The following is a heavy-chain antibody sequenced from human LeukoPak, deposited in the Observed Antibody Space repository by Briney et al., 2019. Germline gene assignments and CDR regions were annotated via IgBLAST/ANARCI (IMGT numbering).Heavy chain of an antibody. V-gene: IGHV4-39*01. CDR3: ARHASSVNWFDP. CDR1: GGSINNYY. D-gene: IGHD6-19*01. CDR2: IYYSGST. J-gene: IGHJ5*02. Sequence: PSETLSLTCTVSGGSINNYYWGWIRQPPGKGLEWIGSIYYSGSTYYNPSLKSRVTISVDTSKNQFSLKLSSVTAADTAVYYCARHASSVNWFDPWGQGTLVTVSS.